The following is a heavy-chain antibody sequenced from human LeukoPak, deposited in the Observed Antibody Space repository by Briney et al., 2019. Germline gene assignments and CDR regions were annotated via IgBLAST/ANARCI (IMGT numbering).Heavy chain of an antibody. J-gene: IGHJ4*02. CDR2: IIPIFGTA. D-gene: IGHD5-24*01. V-gene: IGHV1-69*13. CDR1: GGTFSSYA. CDR3: ARDRGRDGYNL. Sequence: ASVKVSCKASGGTFSSYAISWVRQAPGQGLEWMRGIIPIFGTANYAQKFQGRVTITADESTSTAYMELSSLRSEDTAVYYCARDRGRDGYNLWGQGTLVTVSS.